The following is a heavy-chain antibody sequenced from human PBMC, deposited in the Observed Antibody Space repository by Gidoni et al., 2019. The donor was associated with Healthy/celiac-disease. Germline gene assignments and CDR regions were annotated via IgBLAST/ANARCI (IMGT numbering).Heavy chain of an antibody. CDR2: ISSSSSTI. CDR1: GFTFSSYS. V-gene: IGHV3-48*01. CDR3: ARDPRAFDI. Sequence: EVQLVESGGGLVQPGGSLRLSCAASGFTFSSYSMNWVRQAPGKGLEWVSYISSSSSTIYYADSVKGRFTISRDNAKNSLYLQMNSLRAEDTAVYYCARDPRAFDIWGQGTMVTVSS. J-gene: IGHJ3*02.